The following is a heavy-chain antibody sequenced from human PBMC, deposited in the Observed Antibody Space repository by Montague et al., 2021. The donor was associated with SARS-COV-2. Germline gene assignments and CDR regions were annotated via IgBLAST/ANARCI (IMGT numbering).Heavy chain of an antibody. CDR3: LGGGGFDNRPPV. J-gene: IGHJ4*02. V-gene: IGHV4-4*02. Sequence: SETLSLTCAVSGDSIISTNWWSWLRQPPGKVLWWIGEIHHSGDTNYNPPFKSRVTISVDQSKNQYSLELTFVTAADTALYYCLGGGGFDNRPPVWGQGVLVIVSS. CDR1: GDSIISTNW. CDR2: IHHSGDT. D-gene: IGHD3-10*01.